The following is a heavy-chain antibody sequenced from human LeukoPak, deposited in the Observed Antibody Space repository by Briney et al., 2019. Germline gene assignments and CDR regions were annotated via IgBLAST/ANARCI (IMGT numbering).Heavy chain of an antibody. D-gene: IGHD3-22*01. V-gene: IGHV3-21*01. CDR1: GFTFSSYG. Sequence: GGSLRLSCAASGFTFSSYGMHWVRQAPGKGLEWVSTISSTSNYIYYADSVKGRFTISRDDAKNSLYLHMNSLRAEDTAVYYCARDRYDSSDWGRGTLVTVSS. CDR3: ARDRYDSSD. CDR2: ISSTSNYI. J-gene: IGHJ1*01.